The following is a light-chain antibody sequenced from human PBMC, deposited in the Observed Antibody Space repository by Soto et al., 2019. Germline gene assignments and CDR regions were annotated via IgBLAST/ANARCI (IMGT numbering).Light chain of an antibody. CDR1: SSDVGAYNF. CDR3: SSYTSTFALV. V-gene: IGLV2-14*01. Sequence: QSALTQPASVSGSPGQSITISCTGTSSDVGAYNFVSWYQQNPGKVPKLVIYDVSNRPPGVSNRFSGSKSGNTASLTISGLQAEDEADYYCSSYTSTFALVFGRGTKLTVL. CDR2: DVS. J-gene: IGLJ2*01.